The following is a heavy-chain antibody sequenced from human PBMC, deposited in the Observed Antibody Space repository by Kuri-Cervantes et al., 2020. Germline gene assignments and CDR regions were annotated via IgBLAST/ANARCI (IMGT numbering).Heavy chain of an antibody. CDR3: ARVARSNCSGGSCYSTVTTPWFDP. V-gene: IGHV4-30-2*01. CDR1: GGSISSGGYS. D-gene: IGHD2-15*01. Sequence: LRLSCAVSGGSISSGGYSWSWIRQPPGKGLEWIGYIYHSGSTSYNPSLKSRVTISVDRSKNQFSLKLSSVTAADTAVYYCARVARSNCSGGSCYSTVTTPWFDPWGQGTLVTVSS. J-gene: IGHJ5*02. CDR2: IYHSGST.